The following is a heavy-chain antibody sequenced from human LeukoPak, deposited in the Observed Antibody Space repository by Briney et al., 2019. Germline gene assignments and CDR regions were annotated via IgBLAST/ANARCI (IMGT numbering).Heavy chain of an antibody. D-gene: IGHD2-2*01. CDR1: GYTFTGYY. J-gene: IGHJ1*01. V-gene: IGHV1-2*02. Sequence: VASVKVSCKASGYTFTGYYMHWVRQAPGQGLEWMGWINPNSGGTNYAQKFQGRVTMTRDTSISTAYMELSRLRSDDTAVYYCARETPAAKAKGRYPTLAEYFQHWGQGTRVTVSS. CDR3: ARETPAAKAKGRYPTLAEYFQH. CDR2: INPNSGGT.